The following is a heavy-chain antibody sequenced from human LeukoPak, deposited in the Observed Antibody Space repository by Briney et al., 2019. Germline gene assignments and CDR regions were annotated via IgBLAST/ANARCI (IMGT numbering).Heavy chain of an antibody. CDR1: GGSFSGYY. CDR3: ARRGIAAAGNAFDI. J-gene: IGHJ3*02. Sequence: SETLSLTCAVYGGSFSGYYWSWIRQPPGKGLEWIGEINHSGSTNYNPSLKSRVTISADTSKNQFSLKLSSVTAADTAVYYCARRGIAAAGNAFDIWGQGTMVTVSS. CDR2: INHSGST. V-gene: IGHV4-34*01. D-gene: IGHD6-13*01.